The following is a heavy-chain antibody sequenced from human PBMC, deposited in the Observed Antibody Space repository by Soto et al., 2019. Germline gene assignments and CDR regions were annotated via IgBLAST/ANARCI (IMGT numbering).Heavy chain of an antibody. CDR1: GFTFRSYA. CDR2: ISGSGGST. Sequence: SLRLSCAASGFTFRSYAMSWVRQAPGKGLEWVSAISGSGGSTYYADSVKGRFTISRDNSKNTLYLQMNSLRAEDTAVYYCAKADSSGYYPFNYYYGMDVWGQGTTVTVSS. CDR3: AKADSSGYYPFNYYYGMDV. D-gene: IGHD3-22*01. J-gene: IGHJ6*02. V-gene: IGHV3-23*01.